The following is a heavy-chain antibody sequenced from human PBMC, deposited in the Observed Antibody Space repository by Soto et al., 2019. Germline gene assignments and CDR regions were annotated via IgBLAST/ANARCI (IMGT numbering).Heavy chain of an antibody. D-gene: IGHD2-2*01. Sequence: QLQLQQSGPGLVKPLQTLSLTCAVSVCSISSGGYSWSWIRQPPGKGLEWIGYIYNSGRTYYNPSLKSRVTISVDRSKNQFSLKLSSVTAADTAVYYCARVPDRWGQGTLVTVSS. V-gene: IGHV4-30-2*01. CDR3: ARVPDR. CDR2: IYNSGRT. J-gene: IGHJ5*02. CDR1: VCSISSGGYS.